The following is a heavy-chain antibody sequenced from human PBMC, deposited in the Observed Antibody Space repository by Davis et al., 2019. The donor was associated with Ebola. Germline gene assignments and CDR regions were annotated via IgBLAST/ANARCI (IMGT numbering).Heavy chain of an antibody. Sequence: SLILSCPSSGFTFRRYAMHWLRQAPGKGLAWVAVISYNGSNKYYADSVRGRFTISRDNAKNSLYLQMHSLRVEDTAIYYCAKDTSNIWFDKWGQGTMVTVSS. CDR1: GFTFRRYA. J-gene: IGHJ3*02. CDR2: ISYNGSNK. V-gene: IGHV3-30*04. D-gene: IGHD1-26*01. CDR3: AKDTSNIWFDK.